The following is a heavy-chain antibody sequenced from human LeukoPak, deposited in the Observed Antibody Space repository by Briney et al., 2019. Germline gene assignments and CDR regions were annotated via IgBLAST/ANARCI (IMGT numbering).Heavy chain of an antibody. V-gene: IGHV3-72*01. CDR2: SRNKVNSFST. D-gene: IGHD1-26*01. Sequence: HPGGSLRLFCAASGFTLSDHYMDWVRQAPGMGLEWVGRSRNKVNSFSTEYAASVKGRFTISTDDSKNPVYLQMNSLKAEDTAVYYCARSGSSTQADLPYNAMDVWGQGTTVTVSS. CDR3: ARSGSSTQADLPYNAMDV. J-gene: IGHJ6*02. CDR1: GFTLSDHY.